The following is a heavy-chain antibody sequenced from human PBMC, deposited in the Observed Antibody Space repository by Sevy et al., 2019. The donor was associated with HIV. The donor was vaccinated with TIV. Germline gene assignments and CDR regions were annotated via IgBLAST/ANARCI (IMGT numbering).Heavy chain of an antibody. CDR1: GFTFSSYS. J-gene: IGHJ6*02. CDR2: ISSSSYI. V-gene: IGHV3-21*01. CDR3: ARDIGYSGYDYEYYYYGMDV. Sequence: GGSLRLSCAASGFTFSSYSMNWVRQAPGKGLEWVSSISSSSYIYYADSVKGRFTISRDNAKNSLYLQMNSLRAEDTAVYYCARDIGYSGYDYEYYYYGMDVWGQGTTVTVSS. D-gene: IGHD5-12*01.